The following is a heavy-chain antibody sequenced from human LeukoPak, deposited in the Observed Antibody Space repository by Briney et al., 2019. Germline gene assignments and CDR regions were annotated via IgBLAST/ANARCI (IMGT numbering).Heavy chain of an antibody. J-gene: IGHJ4*02. V-gene: IGHV3-20*04. CDR2: INASGGST. D-gene: IGHD2-2*01. CDR3: AIAPITSPFYFDY. CDR1: GFAFDEHG. Sequence: GGSLRLSCTASGFAFDEHGMSWVRQVPGKGLEWVTSINASGGSTGYADPLRGRFTISRDNAKNSLYLQMDSLRAEDTALYYCAIAPITSPFYFDYWGQGTLVTVSS.